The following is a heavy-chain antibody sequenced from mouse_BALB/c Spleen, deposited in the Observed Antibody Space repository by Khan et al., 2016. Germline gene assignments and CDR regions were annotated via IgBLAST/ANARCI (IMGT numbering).Heavy chain of an antibody. CDR3: ARTDYYPYYALDY. Sequence: QIQLVQSGPELKKPGETVKISCKASEYTFTNYGMNWVKQAPGKGLKWMGWINTNTGEPTYAEEFKGRFAFSLEASASTAYLQINNLKNEDSATYFCARTDYYPYYALDYWGQGTSVTVSS. CDR1: EYTFTNYG. J-gene: IGHJ4*01. CDR2: INTNTGEP. V-gene: IGHV9-3*02. D-gene: IGHD1-1*01.